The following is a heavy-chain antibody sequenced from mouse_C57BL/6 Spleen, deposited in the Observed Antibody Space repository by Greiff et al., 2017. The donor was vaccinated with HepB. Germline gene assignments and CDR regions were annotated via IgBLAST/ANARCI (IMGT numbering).Heavy chain of an antibody. CDR3: AYYYGHWYFDV. V-gene: IGHV3-6*01. CDR2: ISYDGSN. J-gene: IGHJ1*03. D-gene: IGHD1-1*01. Sequence: EVKLMESGPGLVKPSQSLSLTCSVTGYSITSGYYWNWIRQFPGNKLEWMGYISYDGSNNYNPSLKNRISITRDTSKNQFFLKLNSVTTEDTATYYCAYYYGHWYFDVWGTGTTVTVSS. CDR1: GYSITSGYY.